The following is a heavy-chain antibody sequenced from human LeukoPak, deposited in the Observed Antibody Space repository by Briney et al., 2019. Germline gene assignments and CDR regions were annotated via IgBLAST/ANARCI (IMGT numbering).Heavy chain of an antibody. CDR1: GGSISSGNW. CDR2: IYHSGST. D-gene: IGHD5-12*01. J-gene: IGHJ4*02. Sequence: PSETLSLTCAVSGGSISSGNWWSWVRQPPGKGLEWIGQIYHSGSTNYNPSLKSRVTISVDTSKSQFSLKLSSVTAADTAVYYCARLGGYGYFDYWGQGALVTVSS. CDR3: ARLGGYGYFDY. V-gene: IGHV4-4*02.